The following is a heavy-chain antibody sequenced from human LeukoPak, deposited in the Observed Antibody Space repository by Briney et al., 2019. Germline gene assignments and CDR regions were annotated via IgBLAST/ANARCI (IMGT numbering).Heavy chain of an antibody. Sequence: ASVKVSCKASGGTFSSYAISWVRQAPGQGLEWMGTIIPILGIANYAQKFQGRVTITADKSTSTAYMELSSLRSEDTAVYYCARGRWGSGYYFDYWGQGTLVTVSS. CDR1: GGTFSSYA. CDR3: ARGRWGSGYYFDY. D-gene: IGHD6-25*01. CDR2: IIPILGIA. V-gene: IGHV1-69*04. J-gene: IGHJ4*02.